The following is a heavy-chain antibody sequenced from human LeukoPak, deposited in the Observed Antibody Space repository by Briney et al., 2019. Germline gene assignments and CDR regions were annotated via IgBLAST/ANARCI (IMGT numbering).Heavy chain of an antibody. V-gene: IGHV4-34*01. J-gene: IGHJ6*03. Sequence: PSETLSLTCTVSGGSISSYYWSWIRQPPGKGLEWIGEINHSGSTNYNPSLKSRVTISVDTSKNQFSLKLSSVTAADTAVYYCARDGIAAAGKVSYYYMDVWGKGTTVTISS. CDR3: ARDGIAAAGKVSYYYMDV. CDR2: INHSGST. CDR1: GGSISSYY. D-gene: IGHD6-13*01.